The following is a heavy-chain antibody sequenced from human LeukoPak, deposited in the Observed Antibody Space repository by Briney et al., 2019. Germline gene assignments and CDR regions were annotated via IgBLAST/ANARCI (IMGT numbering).Heavy chain of an antibody. CDR1: AFTFNTNP. J-gene: IGHJ4*02. CDR2: ISDSGGRT. Sequence: GGSLRLSCAASAFTFNTNPMPWVRQAPGKGLEGVSLISDSGGRTYYADSVKGRFTISRDNSKNTLYLQMSSLRVEDTAVYYCAKERQTTTAFDSWGQGTLVSVSS. V-gene: IGHV3-23*01. D-gene: IGHD4-17*01. CDR3: AKERQTTTAFDS.